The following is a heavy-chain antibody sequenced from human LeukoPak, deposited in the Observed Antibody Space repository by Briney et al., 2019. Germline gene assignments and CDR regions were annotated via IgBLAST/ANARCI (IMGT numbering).Heavy chain of an antibody. CDR1: GALIRSFY. D-gene: IGHD3-10*01. CDR3: AREAVDYGSGSLDY. Sequence: SETVSLTCTVSGALIRSFYWSWIRQPAGKGLEWIGRQHSSGSRNYIPSIKSRVTMSVDTSKNQLSLKLNTVTAADTAMYYCAREAVDYGSGSLDYWGQGILVTVSS. CDR2: QHSSGSR. V-gene: IGHV4-4*07. J-gene: IGHJ4*02.